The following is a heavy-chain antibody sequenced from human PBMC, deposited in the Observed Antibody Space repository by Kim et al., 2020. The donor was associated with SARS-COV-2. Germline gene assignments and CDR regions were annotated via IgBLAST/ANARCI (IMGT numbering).Heavy chain of an antibody. Sequence: GGSLRLSCAASGFTFSSYWMSWVRQAPGKGLEWVANIKQDGSEKYYVDSVKGRFTISRDNAKNSLYLQMNSLRAEDTAVYYCARDRSVTVTTFYYYYYGMDVWGQGTTVTVSS. CDR1: GFTFSSYW. J-gene: IGHJ6*02. V-gene: IGHV3-7*01. CDR2: IKQDGSEK. CDR3: ARDRSVTVTTFYYYYYGMDV. D-gene: IGHD4-17*01.